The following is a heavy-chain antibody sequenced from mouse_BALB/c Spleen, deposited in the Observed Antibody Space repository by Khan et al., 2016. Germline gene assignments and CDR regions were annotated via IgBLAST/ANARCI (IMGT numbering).Heavy chain of an antibody. V-gene: IGHV14-3*02. D-gene: IGHD2-4*01. CDR1: GFNIKDTY. CDR2: IDPANGNT. Sequence: EVQLQESGAELVKPGASVKLSCTASGFNIKDTYMHWVKQRPEQGLEWIGRIDPANGNTKYDPKFQGKATITADTSSNTAYLQHSSLTSEDTAVYYCARSPYEYDVGFAYWGQGTLVTVSA. J-gene: IGHJ3*01. CDR3: ARSPYEYDVGFAY.